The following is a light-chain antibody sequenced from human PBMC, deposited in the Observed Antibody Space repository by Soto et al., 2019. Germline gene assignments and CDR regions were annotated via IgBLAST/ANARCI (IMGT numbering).Light chain of an antibody. CDR2: MAS. CDR1: QSISSW. J-gene: IGKJ1*01. CDR3: HHYRTYSRT. V-gene: IGKV1-5*03. Sequence: DIQMTQSPSTLSASVGDRVTITCRASQSISSWLAWYQQKPGKAPKLLIYMASSLKSGVPSRFSGRESETEFTLTITSLQTDDVTPYYEHHYRTYSRTFGQGTKVEI.